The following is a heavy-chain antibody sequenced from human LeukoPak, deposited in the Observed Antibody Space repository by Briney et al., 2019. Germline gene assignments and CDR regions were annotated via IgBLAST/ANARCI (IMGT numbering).Heavy chain of an antibody. CDR3: ARDLGVGVILAQYDY. V-gene: IGHV3-30-3*01. CDR2: ISYDGSNK. D-gene: IGHD3-16*02. J-gene: IGHJ4*02. Sequence: GGSLRLSCAASGFNFSSHAMHWVRQAPGKGLEWVAVISYDGSNKYYADSVKGRFTISRDNSKNTLYLQMNSLRAEDTAVYYCARDLGVGVILAQYDYWGQGTLVTVSS. CDR1: GFNFSSHA.